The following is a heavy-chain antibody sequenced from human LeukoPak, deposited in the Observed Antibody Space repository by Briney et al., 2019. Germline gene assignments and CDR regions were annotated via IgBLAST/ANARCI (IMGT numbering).Heavy chain of an antibody. D-gene: IGHD2-15*01. CDR1: GFTFSRFG. V-gene: IGHV3-48*02. CDR2: ISSSSSNNI. CDR3: GQKGGADN. J-gene: IGHJ4*02. Sequence: GGSLRLSCAASGFTFSRFGMSWVRQAPGKGLEWVSYISSSSSNNIYYADYVKGRFTISRDNAKNSLYLQMNSLRDEDTAVYYCGQKGGADNWGQGTLVTVSS.